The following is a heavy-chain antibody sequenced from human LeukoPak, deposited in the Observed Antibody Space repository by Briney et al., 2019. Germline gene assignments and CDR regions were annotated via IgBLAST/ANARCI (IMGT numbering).Heavy chain of an antibody. Sequence: GTSVKVSCKASGFTFTSSAVQWVRQARGQRLEWIGWIVVGSGNTNYAQKFQERVTITRDMSTSTAYMELRSLRSDDTAVYYCARDWEPPYSRAFDIWGQGTMVTVSS. CDR2: IVVGSGNT. J-gene: IGHJ3*02. D-gene: IGHD1-26*01. V-gene: IGHV1-58*01. CDR1: GFTFTSSA. CDR3: ARDWEPPYSRAFDI.